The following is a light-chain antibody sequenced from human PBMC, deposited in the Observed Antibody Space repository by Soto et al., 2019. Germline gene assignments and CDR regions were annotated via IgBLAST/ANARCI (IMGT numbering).Light chain of an antibody. CDR3: QQYQTWLT. CDR1: QSVRTN. J-gene: IGKJ4*01. V-gene: IGKV3-15*01. Sequence: EIVMTQSPATLSVSPGERAILSCRASQSVRTNLAWYQQKPGQSPRLLIYDASTRATGIPTRFSGSGSGTEFPLIISSLQSEDFAVYYCQQYQTWLTFGGGTEVEIK. CDR2: DAS.